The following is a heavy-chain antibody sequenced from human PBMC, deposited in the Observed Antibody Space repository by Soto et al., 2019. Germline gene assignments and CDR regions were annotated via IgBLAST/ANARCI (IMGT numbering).Heavy chain of an antibody. V-gene: IGHV3-21*01. CDR1: GFTLSSYS. J-gene: IGHJ4*02. CDR2: ISSSSSHI. CDR3: ATRYCTSTNCYSFDY. Sequence: GGALRLSCSASGFTLSSYSMNWVRQAPGKGLEWVSSISSSSSHIFYADSVKGRLTISRDNAKNSLYLQMNSLRAEDTAVYYCATRYCTSTNCYSFDYWGQGVLVTVSS. D-gene: IGHD2-2*01.